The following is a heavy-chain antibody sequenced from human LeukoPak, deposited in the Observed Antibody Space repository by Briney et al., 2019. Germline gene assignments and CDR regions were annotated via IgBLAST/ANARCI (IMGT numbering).Heavy chain of an antibody. V-gene: IGHV1-8*01. Sequence: ASVKVSCKASGYTFTSYDINWVRQATGQGPEWMGWMSPNSGNTGYAQKFQGRVTMTRSTSMSTAYMELRSLRSDDTAVYYCARVGFYDSSGYYYGDYYYYGMDVWGQGTTVTVSS. CDR2: MSPNSGNT. CDR1: GYTFTSYD. D-gene: IGHD3-22*01. J-gene: IGHJ6*02. CDR3: ARVGFYDSSGYYYGDYYYYGMDV.